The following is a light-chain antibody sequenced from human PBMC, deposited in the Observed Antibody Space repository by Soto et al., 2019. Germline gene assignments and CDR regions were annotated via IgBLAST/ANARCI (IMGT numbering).Light chain of an antibody. CDR2: DAS. V-gene: IGKV1-5*01. CDR1: QSISSY. Sequence: SQMTQSPSSLSASVGDRVTITCRASQSISSYLNWYQQKPGKAPKLLIYDASSLQSGVPSRFSGSGSGTEFTLTISSLQPDDFATYYCQQYNSYSLTFCQGTNVDIK. J-gene: IGKJ1*01. CDR3: QQYNSYSLT.